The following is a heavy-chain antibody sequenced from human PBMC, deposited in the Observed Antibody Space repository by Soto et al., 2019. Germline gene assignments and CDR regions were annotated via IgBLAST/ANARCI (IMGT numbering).Heavy chain of an antibody. CDR3: AKGGSELRGWFDP. CDR1: GFTFDDYA. CDR2: ISWNSGSI. V-gene: IGHV3-9*01. J-gene: IGHJ5*02. Sequence: EVQLVESGGGLVQPGRSLRLSCAASGFTFDDYAMHWVRQAPGKGLEWVSGISWNSGSIGYADSVKGRFTISRDNAKNSLYLQMNSLRAEETALYYCAKGGSELRGWFDPWGQGTLVTVSS. D-gene: IGHD1-7*01.